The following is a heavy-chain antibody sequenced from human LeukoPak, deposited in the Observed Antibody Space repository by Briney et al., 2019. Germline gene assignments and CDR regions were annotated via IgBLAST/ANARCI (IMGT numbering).Heavy chain of an antibody. CDR3: ARLKLDSYYFDY. V-gene: IGHV3-30-3*01. CDR1: GFTFSSYA. J-gene: IGHJ4*02. Sequence: GGSLRLSCAASGFTFSSYAMHWVRQAPGKGLEWVAVISYDGSNKYYADSVKGRFTISRDNSKNTLYLQMNSLRAEDTAVYYCARLKLDSYYFDYWGQGTLVTVSS. CDR2: ISYDGSNK. D-gene: IGHD1-1*01.